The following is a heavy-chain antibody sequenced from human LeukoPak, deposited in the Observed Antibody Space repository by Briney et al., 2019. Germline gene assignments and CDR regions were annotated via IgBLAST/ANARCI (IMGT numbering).Heavy chain of an antibody. CDR2: ISSSGSTI. CDR1: GFTFSSYE. D-gene: IGHD6-19*01. J-gene: IGHJ4*02. Sequence: GGSLRLSCAASGFTFSSYEMNWVRQAPGKGLEWVSYISSSGSTIYYADSVKGRFTISRDNAKNSLYLQMNSLRAEDTAVYYCARETLTSGWLGGIDCWGQGALVTVSP. CDR3: ARETLTSGWLGGIDC. V-gene: IGHV3-48*03.